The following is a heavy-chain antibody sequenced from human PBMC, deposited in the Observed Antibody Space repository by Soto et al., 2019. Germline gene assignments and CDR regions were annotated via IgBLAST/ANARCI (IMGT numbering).Heavy chain of an antibody. V-gene: IGHV3-9*01. Sequence: EVQLVESGGGLVQPGRSLRLSCAASGFTFDDYAMHWVRQAPGKGLEWVSGISWNSGSIGYADSVKGRFTISRDNAKNSLYLQMNRLRAEDTALYYWGSGGGYITGYYYYYGMDVWGQGPTVTVSS. CDR2: ISWNSGSI. D-gene: IGHD1-20*01. CDR1: GFTFDDYA. CDR3: GSGGGYITGYYYYYGMDV. J-gene: IGHJ6*02.